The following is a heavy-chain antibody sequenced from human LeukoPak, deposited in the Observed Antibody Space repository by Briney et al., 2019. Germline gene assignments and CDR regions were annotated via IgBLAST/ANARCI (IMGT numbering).Heavy chain of an antibody. CDR1: GGSISSYY. CDR3: ARGGYYGSGNDFRFDP. D-gene: IGHD3-10*01. V-gene: IGHV4-59*01. Sequence: PSETLSLTCTVSGGSISSYYWSWIRQPPGKGLEWIGYIYYSGSTNYNPSLKSRVTISVDTSKNQFSLKLTSVTAADTAVYFCARGGYYGSGNDFRFDPWGQGTLVTVSS. J-gene: IGHJ5*02. CDR2: IYYSGST.